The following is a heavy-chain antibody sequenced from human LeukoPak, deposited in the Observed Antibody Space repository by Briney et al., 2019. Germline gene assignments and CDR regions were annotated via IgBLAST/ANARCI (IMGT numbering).Heavy chain of an antibody. D-gene: IGHD4-17*01. CDR1: GGSISSGGYY. J-gene: IGHJ3*02. V-gene: IGHV4-31*03. Sequence: TSETLSLTCTVSGGSISSGGYYWSWIRQHPGKGLEWIGYIYYSGSTYYNPSLKSRVTISVDTPKNQFSLKLSSVTAADTAVYYCARDRALLNYGDYAYDAFDIWGQGTMVTVSS. CDR3: ARDRALLNYGDYAYDAFDI. CDR2: IYYSGST.